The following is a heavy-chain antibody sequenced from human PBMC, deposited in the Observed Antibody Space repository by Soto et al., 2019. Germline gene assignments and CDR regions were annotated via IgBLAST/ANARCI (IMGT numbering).Heavy chain of an antibody. D-gene: IGHD3-16*01. J-gene: IGHJ5*02. CDR1: GFTFSSYA. Sequence: QVHLVESGGGVVQPGRSLRLSYAASGFTFSSYAMHWVRQAPGEGLEWVSVMSYDGSTKYYADSVKGRFTISRDDSKNTLYLQMNSLRSEDTAVYYCARDFGADPWSNWFDPWGQGTLVTVSS. CDR3: ARDFGADPWSNWFDP. CDR2: MSYDGSTK. V-gene: IGHV3-30-3*01.